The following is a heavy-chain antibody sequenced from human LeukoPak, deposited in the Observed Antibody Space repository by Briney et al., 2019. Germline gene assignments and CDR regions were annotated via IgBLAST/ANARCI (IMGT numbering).Heavy chain of an antibody. Sequence: GGSLRLSCAASGFTFSSYSMNWVRQAPGKGLEWVSYISSSSTIYYADSVKGRFTISRDNAKNSLYLQMNSLRAEDTAVYYCARGVVVVVAATYNWFDPWGQGTLVTVSS. J-gene: IGHJ5*02. D-gene: IGHD2-15*01. CDR1: GFTFSSYS. V-gene: IGHV3-48*04. CDR3: ARGVVVVVAATYNWFDP. CDR2: ISSSSTI.